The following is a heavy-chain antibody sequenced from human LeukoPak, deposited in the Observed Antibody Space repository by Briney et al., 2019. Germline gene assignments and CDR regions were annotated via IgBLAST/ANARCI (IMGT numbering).Heavy chain of an antibody. CDR2: ISYDGSNK. J-gene: IGHJ6*02. Sequence: PGGSLRLSCAASGFTFSSYAMHWVRQAPGKGLEWVAVISYDGSNKYYADSVKGRFTISRDNSKNTLYLQMNSLRAEDTAVYYCARGDPLNYYYGSGSYYRPIGYVMDVWGQETTVTVSS. CDR3: ARGDPLNYYYGSGSYYRPIGYVMDV. V-gene: IGHV3-30-3*01. D-gene: IGHD3-10*01. CDR1: GFTFSSYA.